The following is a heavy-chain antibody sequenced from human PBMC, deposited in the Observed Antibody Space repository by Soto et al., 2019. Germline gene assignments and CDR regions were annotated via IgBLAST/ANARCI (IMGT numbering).Heavy chain of an antibody. D-gene: IGHD3-10*01. CDR3: ARRHGIDILAYY. Sequence: PSETLSLTCTVSGGSMSSSSTYYWGWMRQPPGKGLDWIASFFIGGNTYYNPSVKSRVTISVDTSKKQFSLKLGSVTCADTAVYIWARRHGIDILAYYWGQGT. CDR1: GGSMSSSSTYY. J-gene: IGHJ4*02. CDR2: FFIGGNT. V-gene: IGHV4-39*01.